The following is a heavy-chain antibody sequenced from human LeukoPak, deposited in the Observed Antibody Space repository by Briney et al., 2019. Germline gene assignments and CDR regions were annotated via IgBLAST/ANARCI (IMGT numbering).Heavy chain of an antibody. CDR3: ARALRLSGWYPWFDP. CDR1: GYSISSGYY. V-gene: IGHV4-38-2*01. J-gene: IGHJ5*02. Sequence: SETLSLTCAVSGYSISSGYYWGWIRQPPGKGLEWIGSIYHSGSTYYNPSLKSRVTISVDTSKNQFSLKLSSVTAADTAVYYFARALRLSGWYPWFDPWGQGTLVTVSS. CDR2: IYHSGST. D-gene: IGHD6-19*01.